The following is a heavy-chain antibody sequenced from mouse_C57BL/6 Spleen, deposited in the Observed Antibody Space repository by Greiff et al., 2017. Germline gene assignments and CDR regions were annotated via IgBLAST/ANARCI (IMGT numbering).Heavy chain of an antibody. CDR1: GYTFTDYY. CDR2: INPNNGGT. J-gene: IGHJ2*01. D-gene: IGHD1-1*01. CDR3: APFYYGSSPFDY. V-gene: IGHV1-26*01. Sequence: VQLQQSGPELVKPGASVKISCKASGYTFTDYYMNWVKQSHGKSLEWIGDINPNNGGTSYNQKFKGKATLTVDKSSSTAYMELRSLTSEDSAVYYCAPFYYGSSPFDYWGQGTTLTVSS.